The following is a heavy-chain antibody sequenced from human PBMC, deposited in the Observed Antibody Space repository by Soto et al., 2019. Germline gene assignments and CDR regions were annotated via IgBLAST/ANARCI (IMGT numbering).Heavy chain of an antibody. J-gene: IGHJ6*02. D-gene: IGHD2-2*01. Sequence: GESLKISCKGSGYSFTSYWISWVRQMPGKGLEWMGRIDPSDSYTNYSPSFQGHVTISADKSISTAYLQWSSLEASDTAMYYCARHPGYCSSTSCPAEVPWGQGTTVTVSS. CDR3: ARHPGYCSSTSCPAEVP. CDR1: GYSFTSYW. CDR2: IDPSDSYT. V-gene: IGHV5-10-1*01.